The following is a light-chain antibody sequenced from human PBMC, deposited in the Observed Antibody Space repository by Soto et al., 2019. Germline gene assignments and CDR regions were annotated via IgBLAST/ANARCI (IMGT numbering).Light chain of an antibody. J-gene: IGKJ2*01. CDR3: QHYNIWPYT. V-gene: IGKV3-15*01. CDR2: GAS. CDR1: QSIRSD. Sequence: EIVMTQSPATLSVSPGERATLSCRASQSIRSDLAWYQQKPGQAPRLLIYGASTKATGIPARFSGSGSGTEFTLTISRLQAEDCAVYYCQHYNIWPYTFGQGTKLEI.